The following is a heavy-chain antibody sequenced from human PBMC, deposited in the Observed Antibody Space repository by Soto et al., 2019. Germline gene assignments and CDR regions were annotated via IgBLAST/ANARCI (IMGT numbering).Heavy chain of an antibody. CDR1: GGSFSGYS. D-gene: IGHD1-26*01. CDR2: INHSGST. J-gene: IGHJ4*02. Sequence: QVQLQQWGAGLLKPSETLSLTCAVYGGSFSGYSWTWIRQSPGKGLEWIGQINHSGSTTYNPSLKSRVTISLATSENQFSLELSSVTAADTAVYYCARGLFSENYYSGGWYYFDYWGQGTLVTVSS. V-gene: IGHV4-34*01. CDR3: ARGLFSENYYSGGWYYFDY.